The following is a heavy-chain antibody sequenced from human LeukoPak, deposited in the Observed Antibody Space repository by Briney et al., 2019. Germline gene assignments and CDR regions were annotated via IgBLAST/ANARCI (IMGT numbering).Heavy chain of an antibody. CDR1: GGTFSSYA. Sequence: ASVKVSCKASGGTFSSYAISWVRQAPGQGLEWMGRIIPILGIATYAQKFQGRVTITADKSTSTAYMELSSLRSEDTAVYYCARYDSSGYYYRTRGESDYWGQGTLVTVSS. V-gene: IGHV1-69*04. J-gene: IGHJ4*02. D-gene: IGHD3-22*01. CDR2: IIPILGIA. CDR3: ARYDSSGYYYRTRGESDY.